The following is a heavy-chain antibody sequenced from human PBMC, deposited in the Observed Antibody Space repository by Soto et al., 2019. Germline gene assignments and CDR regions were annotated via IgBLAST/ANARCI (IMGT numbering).Heavy chain of an antibody. CDR2: TSYDGNTP. J-gene: IGHJ4*02. D-gene: IGHD2-15*01. CDR1: GFTFSSYA. V-gene: IGHV3-30*18. CDR3: AKAGGCSGGTCYSDFDY. Sequence: QVHLVESGGGVVQPGRSLRLSCVASGFTFSSYAMHWVRQAPGKGLEWMAVTSYDGNTPYYADSVKGRFTISRDNSKNILYLQMNSLRAEDTAVYYCAKAGGCSGGTCYSDFDYWGRGTLVTVSS.